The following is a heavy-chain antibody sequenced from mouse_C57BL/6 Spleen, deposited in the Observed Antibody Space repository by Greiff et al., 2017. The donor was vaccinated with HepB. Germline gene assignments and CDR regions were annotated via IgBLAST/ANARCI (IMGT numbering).Heavy chain of an antibody. CDR1: GYSITSGYY. Sequence: VQLKESGPGLVKPSQSLSLTCSVTGYSITSGYYWNWIRQFPGNKLEWMGYISYDGSNNYNPSLKNRISITRDTSKNQFFLKLNSVTTEDTATYYCARGGWLPVAYWGQGTLVTVSA. CDR3: ARGGWLPVAY. V-gene: IGHV3-6*01. D-gene: IGHD2-3*01. CDR2: ISYDGSN. J-gene: IGHJ3*01.